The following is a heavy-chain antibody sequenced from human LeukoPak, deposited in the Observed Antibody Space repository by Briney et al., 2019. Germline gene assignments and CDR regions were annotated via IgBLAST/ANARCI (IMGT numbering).Heavy chain of an antibody. CDR3: ASFSYSSSYYYFDY. V-gene: IGHV4-61*02. D-gene: IGHD6-6*01. CDR2: IYTSGST. J-gene: IGHJ4*02. Sequence: SQTLSLTCTVSGGSISSGSYYWSWIRQPAGKGLEWIGRIYTSGSTNYNPSLKSRVTISVDTSKNQFSLKLSSVTAADTAVYYCASFSYSSSYYYFDYWGQGTLVTVSS. CDR1: GGSISSGSYY.